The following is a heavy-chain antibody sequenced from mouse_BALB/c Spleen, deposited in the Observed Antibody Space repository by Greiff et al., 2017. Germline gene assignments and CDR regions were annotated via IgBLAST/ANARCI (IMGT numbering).Heavy chain of an antibody. J-gene: IGHJ4*01. CDR1: GYSFTGYT. V-gene: IGHV1-26*01. CDR2: INPYNGGT. D-gene: IGHD1-2*01. CDR3: ARAASLLRLQGIDD. Sequence: EVQLKQSGPELVKPGASVKISCKASGYSFTGYTMNWVKQSPGKNLEWIGLINPYNGGTSYNQKFKGKATLTVDKSSSTAYMDLLSLTSEDSAVYFCARAASLLRLQGIDDWGQGTTVTVSS.